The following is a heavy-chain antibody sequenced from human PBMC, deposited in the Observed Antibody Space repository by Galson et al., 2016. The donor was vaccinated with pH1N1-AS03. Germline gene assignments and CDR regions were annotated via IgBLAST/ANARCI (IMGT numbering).Heavy chain of an antibody. CDR2: IHPIDSDA. CDR1: GYSFTNSW. CDR3: ARHNEAATLSAPSDS. V-gene: IGHV5-51*01. Sequence: QSGAEVKKPGESLKISCKTSGYSFTNSWIAWVRQMPGKGLEWIGFIHPIDSDARYNPSFEGQVTISADKSINTAYLQWSSLKASDTAIYYCARHNEAATLSAPSDSWGQGTLVTVSS. D-gene: IGHD6-25*01. J-gene: IGHJ4*02.